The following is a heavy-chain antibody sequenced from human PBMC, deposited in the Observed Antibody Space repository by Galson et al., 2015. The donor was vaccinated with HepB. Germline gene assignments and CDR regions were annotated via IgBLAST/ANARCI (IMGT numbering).Heavy chain of an antibody. V-gene: IGHV3-48*01. J-gene: IGHJ4*02. CDR1: GFNFSAYS. Sequence: SLRLSCAASGFNFSAYSMNWVRQAPGEGLQWVSYIGKTSRGIYYTDSVKGRFTIPRDNAKNSVTLQMNSLRVEDTAVYYCVRWGSFDSWGQGTLVIVSS. CDR3: VRWGSFDS. D-gene: IGHD3-16*01. CDR2: IGKTSRGI.